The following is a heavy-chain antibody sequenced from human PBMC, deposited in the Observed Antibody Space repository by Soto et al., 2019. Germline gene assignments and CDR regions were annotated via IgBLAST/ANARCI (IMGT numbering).Heavy chain of an antibody. CDR3: ASTKYDSSAYYYWYLGL. V-gene: IGHV1-69*06. J-gene: IGHJ2*01. CDR1: EDTFSNYA. D-gene: IGHD3-22*01. CDR2: IIPIFGTA. Sequence: QVELVQSGAEVKKPGSSVKVSCQASEDTFSNYAISWVRQAPGQGLEWMGGIIPIFGTANYAQKFQGRVTITADTSGNTVYLELSSLRSEDTSVYYSASTKYDSSAYYYWYLGLWGRGTLVTVSS.